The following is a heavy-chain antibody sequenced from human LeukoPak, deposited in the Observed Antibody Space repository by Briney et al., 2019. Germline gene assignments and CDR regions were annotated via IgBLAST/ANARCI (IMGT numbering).Heavy chain of an antibody. J-gene: IGHJ4*02. CDR1: GGSISSYY. V-gene: IGHV4-59*01. CDR3: ARHRSKWLQSSFDY. CDR2: IYYSGST. Sequence: SETLSLTCTVSGGSISSYYWSWIRQPPGKGLEWIGYIYYSGSTSYNPSLKSRVTISVDTSKNQISLKVRSVTAADTAVYYCARHRSKWLQSSFDYWGQGTLVTVSS. D-gene: IGHD5-24*01.